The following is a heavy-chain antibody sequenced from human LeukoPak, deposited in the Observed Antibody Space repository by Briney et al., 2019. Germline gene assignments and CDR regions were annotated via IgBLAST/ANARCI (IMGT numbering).Heavy chain of an antibody. V-gene: IGHV4-59*01. CDR1: GGSISSYY. CDR3: ARVQALICSSTSCYSLEAFDI. CDR2: IYYSGST. J-gene: IGHJ3*02. D-gene: IGHD2-2*01. Sequence: SETLSLTCTVSGGSISSYYWSWIRQPPPKGQERVWYIYYSGSTNYNPYLKSRVTISVDTSKNQFSLKLSSVTAADTAVYYCARVQALICSSTSCYSLEAFDIWGQGTMVTVSS.